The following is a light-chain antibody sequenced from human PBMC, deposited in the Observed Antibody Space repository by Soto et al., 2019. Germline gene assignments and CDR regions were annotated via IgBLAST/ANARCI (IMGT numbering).Light chain of an antibody. V-gene: IGLV2-8*01. J-gene: IGLJ2*01. CDR2: EVS. CDR3: ISFAGSPVV. Sequence: QSVLTQPPSASGSPGQSVTITCSGTSSDVGEENYVSWYQQHPGKVPKLILYEVSKRPSGVPDRFSGSRSGNTASLTVSGLQAEDEADYSCISFAGSPVVFGRGTKLTAL. CDR1: SSDVGEENY.